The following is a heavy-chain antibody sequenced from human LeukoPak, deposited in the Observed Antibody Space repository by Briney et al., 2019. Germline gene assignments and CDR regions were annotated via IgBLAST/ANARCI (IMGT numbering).Heavy chain of an antibody. CDR3: ARDGIAAAGQYYCYGMDV. CDR2: IWYDGDNK. V-gene: IGHV3-33*01. J-gene: IGHJ6*02. D-gene: IGHD6-13*01. CDR1: GFTFSSYG. Sequence: GGSLRLSCAASGFTFSSYGMHWVRQAPGKGLEWVAVIWYDGDNKYYADSVKGRSTISRDNSKNTLYLQMNSLRAEDTAVYYCARDGIAAAGQYYCYGMDVWGQGTTVTVSS.